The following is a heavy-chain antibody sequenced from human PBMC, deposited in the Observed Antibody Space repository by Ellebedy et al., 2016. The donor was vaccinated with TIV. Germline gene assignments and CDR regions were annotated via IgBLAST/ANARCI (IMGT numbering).Heavy chain of an antibody. CDR1: GFTFSSYA. J-gene: IGHJ6*02. Sequence: GGSLRLXXAASGFTFSSYAMSWVRQAPGKGLEWVSAISGSGGSTYYADSVKGRFTISRDNSKNTLYLQMNSLRAEYTAVYYCAKYSTICGVVIVINYGMDVWGQGTTVTVSS. CDR2: ISGSGGST. V-gene: IGHV3-23*01. D-gene: IGHD3-3*01. CDR3: AKYSTICGVVIVINYGMDV.